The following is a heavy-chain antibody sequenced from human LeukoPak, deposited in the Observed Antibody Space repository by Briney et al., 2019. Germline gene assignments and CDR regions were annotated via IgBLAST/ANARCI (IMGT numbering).Heavy chain of an antibody. CDR3: ARRLEDDYDDYNNWFDP. D-gene: IGHD4-17*01. J-gene: IGHJ5*02. V-gene: IGHV4-31*03. CDR1: GGSISSGGYY. CDR2: IYYSGST. Sequence: SETLSLTCTVSGGSISSGGYYWSWIRQLPGKGLECIGYIYYSGSTYYNPSLESRVSISVDTSGNQFSLRLSSVTAADTAVYYCARRLEDDYDDYNNWFDPWGQGTLVTVSS.